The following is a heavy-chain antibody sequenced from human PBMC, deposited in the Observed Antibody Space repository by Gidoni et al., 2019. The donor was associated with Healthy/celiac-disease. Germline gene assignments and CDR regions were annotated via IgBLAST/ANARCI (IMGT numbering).Heavy chain of an antibody. J-gene: IGHJ4*02. CDR1: GGPFSSYA. CDR2: IIPIIGIE. Sequence: QVQLVQSVAEVKKPGSSVTVSCKSSGGPFSSYAISWVRQAPGQGLEWMGRIIPIIGIENYAQKFQGRVTITAEKSTSTAYMELSSLRFEDTAVYYCARDRYWGQGTLVTVSS. V-gene: IGHV1-69*04. CDR3: ARDRY.